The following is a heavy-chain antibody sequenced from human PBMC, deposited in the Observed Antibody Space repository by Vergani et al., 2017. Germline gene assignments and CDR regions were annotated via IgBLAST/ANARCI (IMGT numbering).Heavy chain of an antibody. D-gene: IGHD3-9*01. J-gene: IGHJ4*02. CDR3: ARGDYGILTGYRY. CDR2: INPSGGHT. Sequence: QVQVVQSGAEVKKSGASVKVSCKTSGYTFSNYYMHWVRQAPGQGLEWMGIINPSGGHTNYAQKFQGRVTMTRDTSTSTVYMELSSPRSEDTAIYYCARGDYGILTGYRYWGQGTLVTVSA. CDR1: GYTFSNYY. V-gene: IGHV1-46*03.